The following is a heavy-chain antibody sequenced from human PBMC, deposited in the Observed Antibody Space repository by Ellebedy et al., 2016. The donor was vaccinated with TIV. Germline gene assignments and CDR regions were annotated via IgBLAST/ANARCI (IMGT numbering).Heavy chain of an antibody. J-gene: IGHJ4*02. V-gene: IGHV5-51*01. CDR1: GYSFTSYW. CDR3: ARLDRDISDDSSDYFDY. Sequence: GESLKISCKGSGYSFTSYWIGWVRQMPGKGLEWMGIIYPGDSDTRYSPSFQGQVTISADKSISTAYLQRSSLKASDTAMYYCARLDRDISDDSSDYFDYWGQGTLVTVSS. D-gene: IGHD5-12*01. CDR2: IYPGDSDT.